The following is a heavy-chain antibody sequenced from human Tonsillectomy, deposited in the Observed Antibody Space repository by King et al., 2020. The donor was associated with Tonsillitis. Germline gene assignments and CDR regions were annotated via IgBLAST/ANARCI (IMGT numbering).Heavy chain of an antibody. CDR3: AKDRRYCSSTSCYVCNWFDP. CDR1: GFTFSSYA. Sequence: VQLVESGGGLVQPGGSLRLSCAASGFTFSSYAMSWVRQAPGKGLEWVSAISGSGGSTYYADSVKGRFTISRDNSKNTLYLQMNSLRAEDTAVYYCAKDRRYCSSTSCYVCNWFDPWGQGTLVTVSS. J-gene: IGHJ5*02. D-gene: IGHD2-2*01. CDR2: ISGSGGST. V-gene: IGHV3-23*04.